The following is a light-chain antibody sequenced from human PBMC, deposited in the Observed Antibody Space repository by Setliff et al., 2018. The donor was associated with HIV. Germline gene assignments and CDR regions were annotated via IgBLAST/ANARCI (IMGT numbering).Light chain of an antibody. V-gene: IGLV2-23*02. Sequence: ALTQPASVSGSPGQSITISCTGTSSDIGSYNLVSWYQRHPGKAPKVLIYEVTKRPSGASNRFSGSKSGNTASLTISGLQAEDEADYYCCSYVGSSTLVFGGGTKVTVL. CDR3: CSYVGSSTLV. J-gene: IGLJ2*01. CDR2: EVT. CDR1: SSDIGSYNL.